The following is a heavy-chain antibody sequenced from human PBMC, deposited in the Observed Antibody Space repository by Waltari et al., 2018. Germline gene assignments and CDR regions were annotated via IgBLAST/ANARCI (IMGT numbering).Heavy chain of an antibody. CDR3: ARGPRGSSSSDSSSWEYYYGMDV. D-gene: IGHD6-13*01. V-gene: IGHV4-34*01. Sequence: QVQLQQWGAGLLKPSETLSLTCAVYGGSFSGYYWSWIRQPPGKGLEWIGEINHSGSTNYNPSLKSRVTISVDTSKNQFSLKLSSVTAADTAVYYCARGPRGSSSSDSSSWEYYYGMDVWGQGTTVTVSS. CDR2: INHSGST. J-gene: IGHJ6*02. CDR1: GGSFSGYY.